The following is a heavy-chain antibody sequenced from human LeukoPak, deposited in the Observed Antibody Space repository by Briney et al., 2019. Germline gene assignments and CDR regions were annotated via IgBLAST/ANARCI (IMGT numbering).Heavy chain of an antibody. CDR2: MNPNSGNT. J-gene: IGHJ4*02. Sequence: GDSVKVSCKASGYTFTSYDINWVRQATGQGLEWMGWMNPNSGNTGYAQKFQGRVTMTRNTSISTAYMELSSLRSEDTAVYYCARELGYCSSTSCYTGAGWGQGTLVTVSS. CDR3: ARELGYCSSTSCYTGAG. V-gene: IGHV1-8*01. CDR1: GYTFTSYD. D-gene: IGHD2-2*02.